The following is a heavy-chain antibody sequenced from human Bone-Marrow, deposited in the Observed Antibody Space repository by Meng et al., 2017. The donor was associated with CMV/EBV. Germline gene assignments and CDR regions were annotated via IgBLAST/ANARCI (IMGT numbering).Heavy chain of an antibody. D-gene: IGHD1-26*01. J-gene: IGHJ6*02. Sequence: SETLSLTCAVYGGSFSGYYWSWIRQPPGKGLEWIGEINHSGSTNYNPSLKSRVTISVDTSKNQFSLRLNSVTSAGTAVYYCARDREAALPYYYAMDVWGQGTAVTVSS. CDR1: GGSFSGYY. CDR2: INHSGST. CDR3: ARDREAALPYYYAMDV. V-gene: IGHV4-34*01.